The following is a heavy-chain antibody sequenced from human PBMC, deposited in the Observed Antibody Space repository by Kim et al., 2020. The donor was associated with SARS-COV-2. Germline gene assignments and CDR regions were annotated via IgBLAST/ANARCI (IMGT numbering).Heavy chain of an antibody. D-gene: IGHD3-3*01. CDR2: INPNSGGT. CDR3: ASDRNTIFGVVFIPDRYAMDV. J-gene: IGHJ6*02. V-gene: IGHV1-2*06. CDR1: GYTFTGYY. Sequence: ASVKVSCKASGYTFTGYYMHWVRQAPGQGLEWMGRINPNSGGTNYAQKFQGRVTMTRDTSISTAYMELSRLRSDDTAEYYCASDRNTIFGVVFIPDRYAMDVCDQGTTVTVSS.